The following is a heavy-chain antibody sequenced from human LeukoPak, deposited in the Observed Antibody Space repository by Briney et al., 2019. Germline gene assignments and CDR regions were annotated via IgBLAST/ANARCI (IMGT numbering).Heavy chain of an antibody. J-gene: IGHJ4*02. CDR2: IKSKTDGGTT. D-gene: IGHD2-2*01. Sequence: PGGSLSLSGAASGSTLSNAWRSWVRQAPGKGLEWVGRIKSKTDGGTTDYAAPVKGRFTISRDDSKNTLYLQMNSLKTEDTAVYYCTTDGGVPAASFDYWGQGTLVTVSS. V-gene: IGHV3-15*01. CDR1: GSTLSNAW. CDR3: TTDGGVPAASFDY.